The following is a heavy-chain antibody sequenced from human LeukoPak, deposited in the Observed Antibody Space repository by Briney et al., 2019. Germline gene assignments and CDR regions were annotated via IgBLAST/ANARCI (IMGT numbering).Heavy chain of an antibody. CDR1: GGSISSSSYY. CDR3: AKGSEWELRWPVGFSGAGYFQH. Sequence: PSETLSLTCTVSGGSISSSSYYWGWIRQPPGKGLEWIGSIYYSGSTYYNPSLKSRVTISVDTSKNQFSLKLSSVTAADTAVYYCAKGSEWELRWPVGFSGAGYFQHWGQGTLVTVSS. D-gene: IGHD1-26*01. J-gene: IGHJ1*01. V-gene: IGHV4-39*07. CDR2: IYYSGST.